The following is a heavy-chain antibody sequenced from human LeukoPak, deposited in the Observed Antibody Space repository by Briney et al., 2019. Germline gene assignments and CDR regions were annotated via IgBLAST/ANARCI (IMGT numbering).Heavy chain of an antibody. CDR3: AKVGSLYGSGSYFHFDY. CDR2: INSDGSST. CDR1: GFTFSSYW. V-gene: IGHV3-74*01. D-gene: IGHD3-10*01. J-gene: IGHJ4*02. Sequence: GGSLRLSCAASGFTFSSYWMHWVRQAPGKGLVWVSRINSDGSSTSYADSVKGRFTISRDNAKNTLYLQMNSLRAEDTAVYYCAKVGSLYGSGSYFHFDYWGQGTLVTVSS.